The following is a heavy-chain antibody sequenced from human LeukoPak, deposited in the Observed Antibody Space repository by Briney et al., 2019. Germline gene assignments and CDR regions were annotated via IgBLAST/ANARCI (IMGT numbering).Heavy chain of an antibody. Sequence: ASVKVSCKASGYTFTGYYMHWVRQAPGQGLEWMGWINPNSGGTNYAQKFQGRVTMTRDTSISTAYMGLSRLRSDDTAVYYCARELPVIAHQIDYWGQGTLVTVSS. D-gene: IGHD2-21*01. J-gene: IGHJ4*02. CDR1: GYTFTGYY. V-gene: IGHV1-2*02. CDR3: ARELPVIAHQIDY. CDR2: INPNSGGT.